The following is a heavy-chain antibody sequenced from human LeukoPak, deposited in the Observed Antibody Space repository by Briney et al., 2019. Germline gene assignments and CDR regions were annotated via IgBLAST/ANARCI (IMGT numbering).Heavy chain of an antibody. CDR3: ARDGGYSGYVLYYFDY. V-gene: IGHV3-33*01. CDR1: GFTFSRYG. J-gene: IGHJ4*02. D-gene: IGHD5-12*01. Sequence: PGRSLRLSCAASGFTFSRYGMHWVRQAPGKGLEWVAVIWYDETNKYHADSVKGRFTISRDNSKNTLYLQMNSLRAEDTAVYYCARDGGYSGYVLYYFDYWGQGTLVTVSS. CDR2: IWYDETNK.